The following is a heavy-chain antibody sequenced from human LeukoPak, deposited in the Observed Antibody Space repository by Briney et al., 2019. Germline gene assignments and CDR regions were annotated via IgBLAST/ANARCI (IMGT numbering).Heavy chain of an antibody. V-gene: IGHV4-34*01. CDR2: INHSGST. D-gene: IGHD2-2*01. CDR1: GGSFSGYY. J-gene: IGHJ4*02. CDR3: ARAEDIVVVPAAKKGAYDY. Sequence: SETLSLTCAVYGGSFSGYYWSWIRQPPGKGLEWIGEINHSGSTNYNPSLESRVTISVDTSKNQFSLKLSSVTAADTAVYYCARAEDIVVVPAAKKGAYDYWGQGTLVTVSS.